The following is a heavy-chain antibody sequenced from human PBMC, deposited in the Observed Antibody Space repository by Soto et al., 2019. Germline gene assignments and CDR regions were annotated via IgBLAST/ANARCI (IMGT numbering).Heavy chain of an antibody. V-gene: IGHV1-69*12. Sequence: QVQLVQSGAEVKKPGSSVKVSCKASGGTFSSYAISWVRQAPGQGLEWMGGIIPIFGTANNAQKFQGRVTITADESTSTAYMELGSLRSEDAAVYYCGRHVGDAGYYCGMDVWGQGTPVTVSS. CDR3: GRHVGDAGYYCGMDV. CDR1: GGTFSSYA. CDR2: IIPIFGTA. J-gene: IGHJ6*02. D-gene: IGHD6-13*01.